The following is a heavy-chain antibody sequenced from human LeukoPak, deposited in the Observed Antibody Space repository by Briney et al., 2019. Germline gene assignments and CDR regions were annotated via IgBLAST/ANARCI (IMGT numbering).Heavy chain of an antibody. CDR1: GFSFSVYW. D-gene: IGHD3-22*01. Sequence: GGSLRLSCAASGFSFSVYWMHWVRQAPGKGPVWVSRIKTDGSITDYADFVKGRFTISRDNAKNTLYLQMNSLRAEDTAVYYCAKDSHYYDSSGYYYFDYWGQGTLVTVSS. CDR2: IKTDGSIT. CDR3: AKDSHYYDSSGYYYFDY. J-gene: IGHJ4*02. V-gene: IGHV3-74*01.